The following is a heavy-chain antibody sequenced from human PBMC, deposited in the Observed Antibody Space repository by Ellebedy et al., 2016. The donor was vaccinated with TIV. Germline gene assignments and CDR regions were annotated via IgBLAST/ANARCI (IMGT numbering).Heavy chain of an antibody. D-gene: IGHD2-2*01. V-gene: IGHV3-30*02. CDR2: IQYDETEI. J-gene: IGHJ4*02. CDR1: GFDFIYYG. CDR3: ASKAAAYYFDN. Sequence: PGGSLRLSCAASGFDFIYYGMHWVRQAPGKGLEWVAFIQYDETEIYYAASVKGRFTISRDNSRNTLYLQMNNLRAEDTAKYYCASKAAAYYFDNWGQGTLVTVSS.